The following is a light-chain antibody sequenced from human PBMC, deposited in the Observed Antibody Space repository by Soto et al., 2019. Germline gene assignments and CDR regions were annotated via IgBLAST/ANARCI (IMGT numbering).Light chain of an antibody. V-gene: IGKV3-15*01. CDR2: GAS. CDR1: QSVSSN. Sequence: EIVMTQSPATLSVSPGERATLSCRASQSVSSNLAWYQQKPGQAPRLLIYGASTRATGIPARFSGSGSGTEFTTTISRLHSEDFAVYYCQQYNNWPPGTFGQGTKVEIK. CDR3: QQYNNWPPGT. J-gene: IGKJ1*01.